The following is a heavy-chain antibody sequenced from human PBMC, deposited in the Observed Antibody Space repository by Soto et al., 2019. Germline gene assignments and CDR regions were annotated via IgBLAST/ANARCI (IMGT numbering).Heavy chain of an antibody. CDR3: ANPLDNGHYDYVWGSYRPDAFDI. CDR2: ISYDGSNK. V-gene: IGHV3-30-3*01. J-gene: IGHJ3*02. D-gene: IGHD3-16*02. Sequence: GGSLRLSCAASGFTFSSYAMHWVRQAPGKGLEWVAVISYDGSNKYYADSVKGRFTISRDNSKNTLYLQMNSLRAEDTAVYYCANPLDNGHYDYVWGSYRPDAFDIWGQGTMVTVSS. CDR1: GFTFSSYA.